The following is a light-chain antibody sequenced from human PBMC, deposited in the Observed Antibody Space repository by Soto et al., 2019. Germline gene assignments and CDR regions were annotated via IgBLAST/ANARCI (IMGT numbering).Light chain of an antibody. CDR3: SSYTGSSTLVV. Sequence: QSALTQPASVSGSPGQSITISCTGTSSDVDGYNYVSWYQQHPGKAPKLMIYDVSDRPSGVSNRFSGSKSGNTASLTISRIQAEDEADYYCSSYTGSSTLVVFGGGTKLTVL. CDR2: DVS. J-gene: IGLJ2*01. CDR1: SSDVDGYNY. V-gene: IGLV2-14*01.